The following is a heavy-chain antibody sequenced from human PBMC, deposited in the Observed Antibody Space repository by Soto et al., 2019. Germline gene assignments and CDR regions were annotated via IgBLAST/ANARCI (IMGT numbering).Heavy chain of an antibody. CDR1: GFTFSSYD. Sequence: VQLVESGGGLVQPGGSLRLSCAASGFTFSSYDMHWVRQATGKGLEWVSAIGTAGDTYYPGSVKGRFTISRENAKNSLYLQMNSLRAGDTAVYYCARGATMIVGGIGAFDIWGQGTMVTVSS. D-gene: IGHD3-22*01. J-gene: IGHJ3*02. CDR3: ARGATMIVGGIGAFDI. CDR2: IGTAGDT. V-gene: IGHV3-13*01.